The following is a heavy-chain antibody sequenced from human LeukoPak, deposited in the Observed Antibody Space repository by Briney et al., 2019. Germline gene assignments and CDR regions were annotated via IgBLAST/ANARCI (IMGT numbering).Heavy chain of an antibody. V-gene: IGHV1-69*04. CDR3: ARAGTVVVAENWFDP. D-gene: IGHD2-15*01. CDR2: IIPILGIA. CDR1: GGTFSSYA. Sequence: SVKVSFKASGGTFSSYAISWVRQAPGQGLEWMGRIIPILGIANYAQKFQGRVTITADKSTCTAYMELSSLRSEDTAVYYCARAGTVVVAENWFDPWGQGTLVTVSA. J-gene: IGHJ5*02.